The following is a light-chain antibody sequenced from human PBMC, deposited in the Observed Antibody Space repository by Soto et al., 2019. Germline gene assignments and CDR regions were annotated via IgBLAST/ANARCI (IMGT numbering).Light chain of an antibody. J-gene: IGKJ4*01. CDR1: QSVSSY. Sequence: EIVLTQSPATLSLSPGERATLSCRASQSVSSYLAWYQQKPGQDPRLLIHDASNRATGITARFSGSGSGTDFTLTISSLEPEDFAVYYCHQRSNWLTYGGGTKVEIK. CDR3: HQRSNWLT. CDR2: DAS. V-gene: IGKV3-11*01.